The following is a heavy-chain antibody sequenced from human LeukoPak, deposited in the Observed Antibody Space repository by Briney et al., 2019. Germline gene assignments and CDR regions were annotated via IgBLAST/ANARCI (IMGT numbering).Heavy chain of an antibody. CDR1: GGSISSYY. CDR2: IYYSGST. J-gene: IGHJ4*02. CDR3: VGTWVGAQYYFDY. D-gene: IGHD1-26*01. V-gene: IGHV4-59*01. Sequence: SETLSLTCTVSGGSISSYYWSWIRQPPGKGLEWIGYIYYSGSTNYNPSLKSRATISVDTSKNQFSLKLSSVTAADTAVYYCVGTWVGAQYYFDYWGQGTLVTVSS.